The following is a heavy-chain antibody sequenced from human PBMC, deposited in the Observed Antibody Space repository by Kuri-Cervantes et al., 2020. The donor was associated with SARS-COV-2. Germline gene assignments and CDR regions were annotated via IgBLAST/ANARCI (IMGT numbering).Heavy chain of an antibody. J-gene: IGHJ4*02. V-gene: IGHV3-74*01. CDR2: LTNDGSDA. CDR3: ARDSMTTRDFDY. Sequence: GGSLRLSCVASGFTFSSYWMHWVRQAPGKGLVWVSRLTNDGSDAIFADSVKGRFTISRDNAKNMLYLYMNRLRADDTAVYYCARDSMTTRDFDYWGQGTLVTVSS. CDR1: GFTFSSYW. D-gene: IGHD4-11*01.